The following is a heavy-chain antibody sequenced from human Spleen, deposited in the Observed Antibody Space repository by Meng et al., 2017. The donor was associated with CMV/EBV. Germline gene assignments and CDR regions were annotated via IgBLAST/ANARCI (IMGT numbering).Heavy chain of an antibody. CDR3: ARYANDY. CDR1: GFTFSSYS. Sequence: GESLKISCAASGFTFSSYSMNWVRQAPGKGLEWASSISSSSSYIYYADSVKGRFTISRDNAKNSLYLQMNSLRAEDTAVYYCARYANDYWGQGTLVTVSS. J-gene: IGHJ4*02. V-gene: IGHV3-21*01. D-gene: IGHD2-8*01. CDR2: ISSSSSYI.